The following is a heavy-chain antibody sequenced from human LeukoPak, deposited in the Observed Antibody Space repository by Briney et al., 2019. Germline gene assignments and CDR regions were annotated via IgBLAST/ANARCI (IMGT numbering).Heavy chain of an antibody. CDR2: INHSGST. Sequence: SETLSLTCAVYGGSFSGYYWSWIRQPPGKGLEWIGEINHSGSTNYNPSLKSRVTISVDTSKNQFSLKLSSVTAADTAVYYCARLTYYDYVWGSYRYYFDYWGQGTLVTVST. CDR1: GGSFSGYY. D-gene: IGHD3-16*02. J-gene: IGHJ4*02. V-gene: IGHV4-34*01. CDR3: ARLTYYDYVWGSYRYYFDY.